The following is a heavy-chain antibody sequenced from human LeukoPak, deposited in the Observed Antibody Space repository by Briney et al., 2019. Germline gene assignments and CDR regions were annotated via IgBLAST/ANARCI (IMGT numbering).Heavy chain of an antibody. J-gene: IGHJ4*02. CDR2: ISSDGSNK. CDR1: GFTLGSYA. CDR3: ARDRERVFDY. V-gene: IGHV3-30*04. Sequence: GGSRRPSGAASGFTLGSYAMHWVRHAPGKGLEWVAVISSDGSNKSYAHSVKGRPSISRDNSKNTLYLQRNSLRAEDTAVYYCARDRERVFDYWGQGTLVTVSS.